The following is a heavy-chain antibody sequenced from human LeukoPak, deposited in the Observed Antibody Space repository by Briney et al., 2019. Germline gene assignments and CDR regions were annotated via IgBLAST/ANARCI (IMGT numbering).Heavy chain of an antibody. D-gene: IGHD1-26*01. CDR3: AKDAGDKSNYYGLDV. CDR1: GYTFTSYG. Sequence: GASVKVSCKASGYTFTSYGISWVRQAPGQGLEWMGWISAYNGNTNYAQKLQGRVTMTTDTSTSTAYMELRSLRSEDTAVYYCAKDAGDKSNYYGLDVWGQGTTVTVSS. CDR2: ISAYNGNT. J-gene: IGHJ6*02. V-gene: IGHV1-18*01.